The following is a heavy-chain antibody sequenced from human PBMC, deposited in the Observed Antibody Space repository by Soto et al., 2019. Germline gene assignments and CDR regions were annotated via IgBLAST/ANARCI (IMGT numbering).Heavy chain of an antibody. D-gene: IGHD4-17*01. CDR1: GASITSHY. CDR3: ARSSGDDFFYYGMDV. V-gene: IGHV4-59*10. Sequence: TSETLSLTCSVSGASITSHYWNWIRQSAGEGLQWIGRVYARGATKYNPSLKSRVTISGDTSKNQFSLKLTSVTAADTAVYYCARSSGDDFFYYGMDVWGHGTTVTVSS. J-gene: IGHJ6*02. CDR2: VYARGAT.